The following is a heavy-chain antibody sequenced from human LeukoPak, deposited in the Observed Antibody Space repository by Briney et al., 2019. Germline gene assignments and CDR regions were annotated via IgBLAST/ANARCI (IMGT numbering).Heavy chain of an antibody. D-gene: IGHD4-17*01. CDR1: GGSFSGYY. J-gene: IGHJ5*02. V-gene: IGHV4-34*01. CDR2: INHSGST. CDR3: ARGGDTNWFDP. Sequence: PSETLSLTCAVYGGSFSGYYWSWIRQPPGKGLEWIGEINHSGSTNYNPSLTSRVTISVDTSKNQFSLNLSSVTAADTAVYYCARGGDTNWFDPWGQGTLVTVSS.